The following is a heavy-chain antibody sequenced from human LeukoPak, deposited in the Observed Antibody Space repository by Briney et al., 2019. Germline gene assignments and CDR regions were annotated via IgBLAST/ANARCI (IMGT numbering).Heavy chain of an antibody. CDR3: GGWNDY. CDR1: GFTFSEYF. CDR2: ISEDGSEK. J-gene: IGHJ4*02. V-gene: IGHV3-7*01. Sequence: GGSLRLSCAASGFTFSEYFMSWMRQAPGKGLECVAKISEDGSEKHYVDSVKGRFTISRDNARNSLSLQMNNLRAEDTAVYYTGGWNDYWGQGTLVTVSS. D-gene: IGHD7-27*01.